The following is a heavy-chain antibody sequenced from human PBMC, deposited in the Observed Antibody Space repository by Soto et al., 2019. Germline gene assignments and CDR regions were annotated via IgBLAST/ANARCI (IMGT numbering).Heavy chain of an antibody. D-gene: IGHD1-1*01. Sequence: QVQLQESGPGLVKPSETLSLTCTVSGGSISSYYWSWIRQPPGKGLEWIGYIYYSGSTNYNPSLKSRVTISVDTSKNQFSLKLSSVTAADTAAYYCARLQYNFDYWGQGTLVTVSS. CDR2: IYYSGST. CDR1: GGSISSYY. CDR3: ARLQYNFDY. J-gene: IGHJ4*02. V-gene: IGHV4-59*08.